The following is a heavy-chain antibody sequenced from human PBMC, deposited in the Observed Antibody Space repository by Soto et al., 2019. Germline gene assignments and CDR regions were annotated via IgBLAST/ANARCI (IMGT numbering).Heavy chain of an antibody. CDR3: AREGANSDSDGFDV. V-gene: IGHV3-13*01. CDR1: GFTFSTYA. J-gene: IGHJ3*01. D-gene: IGHD2-15*01. CDR2: ISIGGKT. Sequence: PGGSLRLSCAASGFTFSTYAMAWVRQAPGKGLEWVSAISIGGKTYYSESVKGRFTISRENAKNSLDLQMNSLGAGDTAVYYCAREGANSDSDGFDVWGQGTMVTVSS.